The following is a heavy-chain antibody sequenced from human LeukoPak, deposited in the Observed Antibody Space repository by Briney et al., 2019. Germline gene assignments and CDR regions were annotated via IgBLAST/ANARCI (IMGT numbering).Heavy chain of an antibody. CDR2: ISGSGGST. CDR1: GFTFSSYA. D-gene: IGHD3-16*02. Sequence: PGGSLSLSCAAYGFTFSSYAMSWVRQAPGKGLEWVSAISGSGGSTYYADSVKGRFTISRDNSKNTLYLQMNSLRAEDTAVYYCARRLGELSLFPLWGQGTLVTVSS. CDR3: ARRLGELSLFPL. V-gene: IGHV3-23*01. J-gene: IGHJ4*02.